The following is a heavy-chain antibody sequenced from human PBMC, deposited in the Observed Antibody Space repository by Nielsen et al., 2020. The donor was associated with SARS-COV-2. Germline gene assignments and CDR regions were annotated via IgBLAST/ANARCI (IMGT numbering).Heavy chain of an antibody. CDR1: GFTFSSYW. J-gene: IGHJ6*03. CDR2: IKQDGSEK. D-gene: IGHD2-21*01. V-gene: IGHV3-7*03. Sequence: GESLKISCAASGFTFSSYWMNWVRQAPGKGLEWVANIKQDGSEKYYGDSVKGRFTISRDNAKNSLYLQMNSLRADDTAVYYCARGRRPIVRLDYYYCLDVWAKGTTVTVSS. CDR3: ARGRRPIVRLDYYYCLDV.